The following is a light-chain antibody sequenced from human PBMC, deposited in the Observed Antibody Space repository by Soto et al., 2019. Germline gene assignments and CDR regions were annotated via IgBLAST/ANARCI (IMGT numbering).Light chain of an antibody. CDR1: SSNIGKNT. Sequence: QSVLTQAPSASETPGQRVTISCSGGSSNIGKNTVNWYQQLPGKAPKLLIYRNNRRPSGVPDRFSDSKSGTSASLAINGLQSEDEADYYCAAWDDSLTDYGFGTGTKVTVL. J-gene: IGLJ1*01. CDR2: RNN. V-gene: IGLV1-44*01. CDR3: AAWDDSLTDYG.